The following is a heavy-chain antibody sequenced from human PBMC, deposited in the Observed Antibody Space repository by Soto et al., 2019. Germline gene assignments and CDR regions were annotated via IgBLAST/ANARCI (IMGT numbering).Heavy chain of an antibody. Sequence: SEPKCVTSTVADGYIRSSGCCWGWKRKPPGKGLEWIGYIYHSGSTNYNPSLKSRVTISVDTSKNEFSLKVSSVTAADTAVYYCARSLRGYSYGPFDYWGQGTLVTVSS. CDR3: ARSLRGYSYGPFDY. CDR1: DGYIRSSGCC. J-gene: IGHJ4*02. D-gene: IGHD5-18*01. V-gene: IGHV4-61*05. CDR2: IYHSGST.